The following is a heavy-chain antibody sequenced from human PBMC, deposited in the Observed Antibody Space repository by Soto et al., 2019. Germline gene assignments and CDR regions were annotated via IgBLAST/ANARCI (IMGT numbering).Heavy chain of an antibody. CDR1: GYTFTSSG. D-gene: IGHD1-1*01. CDR2: ISAHNGNT. V-gene: IGHV1-18*01. J-gene: IGHJ4*02. Sequence: QVHLVQSGAEVKKPGASVKVSCKASGYTFTSSGITGVRQAPGQGLEWMGWISAHNGNTDYAQKLQGRVIVTRDTSTSTAYMERRSLRSDYTAVYYCARGRYGDYWGQGALVTVSS. CDR3: ARGRYGDY.